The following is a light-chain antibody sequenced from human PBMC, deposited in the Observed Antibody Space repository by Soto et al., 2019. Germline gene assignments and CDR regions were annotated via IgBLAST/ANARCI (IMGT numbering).Light chain of an antibody. CDR1: QSVDNY. V-gene: IGKV3-15*01. CDR2: GAS. Sequence: ILMTQSPDTLSVSLGQRVTLSCRASQSVDNYLAWYQQRPGQSPRLLIYGASTRATGVPARFIGFGSGTEFTLTISSLQPEDLATYHCQQLQRTPFTFGPGTTVDV. J-gene: IGKJ3*01. CDR3: QQLQRTPFT.